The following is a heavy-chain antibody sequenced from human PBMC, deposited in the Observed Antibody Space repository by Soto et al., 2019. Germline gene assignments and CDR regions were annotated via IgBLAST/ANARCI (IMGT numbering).Heavy chain of an antibody. CDR3: ARESGGVAGTLDH. V-gene: IGHV1-2*04. J-gene: IGHJ5*02. CDR2: INPHTRVT. CDR1: GYPFTGYY. Sequence: DSGQVCFKTCGYPFTGYYIHLVRQAPGQGLEWIGWINPHTRVTNYAQNFQGWVTMTRDTSISTVYMEMTRLKSDDTAVYYCARESGGVAGTLDHWGQGTLVTVSS. D-gene: IGHD6-19*01.